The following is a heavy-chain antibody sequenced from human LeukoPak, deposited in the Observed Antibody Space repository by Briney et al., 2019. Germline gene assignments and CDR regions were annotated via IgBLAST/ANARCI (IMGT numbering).Heavy chain of an antibody. CDR3: ARDGGEIWSRDWFDP. J-gene: IGHJ5*02. CDR1: GGSISSYY. CDR2: IYYNGST. V-gene: IGHV4-59*01. Sequence: PSETLSLTCTVSGGSISSYYWSWIRQPPGKGLEWIGYIYYNGSTNYNPSLKSRVTISVDTSKNQFSLKLSSVTAADTAVYYCARDGGEIWSRDWFDPWGQGTLVTVSS. D-gene: IGHD3-10*01.